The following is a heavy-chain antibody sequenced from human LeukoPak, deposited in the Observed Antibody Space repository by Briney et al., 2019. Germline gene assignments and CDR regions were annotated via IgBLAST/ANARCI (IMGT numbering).Heavy chain of an antibody. V-gene: IGHV1-46*01. Sequence: ASVKVSCKASGYTFTSYYMHWVRQAPGQGLEWMGIINPSGGSTSYAQKFQGRVTMTRDTSISTAYMELSSLRSDDTAVYFCARETYNGRYYYFDYWGQGTLVTVSS. CDR1: GYTFTSYY. CDR3: ARETYNGRYYYFDY. CDR2: INPSGGST. D-gene: IGHD1-26*01. J-gene: IGHJ4*02.